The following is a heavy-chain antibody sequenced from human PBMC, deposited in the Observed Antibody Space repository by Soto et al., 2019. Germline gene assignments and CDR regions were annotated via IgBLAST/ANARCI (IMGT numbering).Heavy chain of an antibody. V-gene: IGHV4-59*08. CDR2: IYYSGST. J-gene: IGHJ4*02. CDR3: ARHNDGSGSTYFDY. D-gene: IGHD3-10*01. CDR1: GGSIISYH. Sequence: ASETLSLTCTVSGGSIISYHWSWILQPPGKGLEWIGYIYYSGSTNYNPSLKSRVTISVDTSKNQFSLKLNSMTAADTAVYYCARHNDGSGSTYFDYWGQGTLVTVSS.